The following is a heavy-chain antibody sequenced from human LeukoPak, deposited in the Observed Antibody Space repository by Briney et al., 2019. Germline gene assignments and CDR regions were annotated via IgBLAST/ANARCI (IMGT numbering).Heavy chain of an antibody. D-gene: IGHD1-26*01. Sequence: GGSLRLSCAASGFTVSSNYMSWVRQAPGKGLEWVSVIYSGGSTYYADSVKGRFTISRDNSKNTLYLQMNSLRAEDTAVYYCARAGGSGSYYPDYYYYGMDVWGQGTTVTVSS. CDR3: ARAGGSGSYYPDYYYYGMDV. CDR1: GFTVSSNY. V-gene: IGHV3-66*01. CDR2: IYSGGST. J-gene: IGHJ6*02.